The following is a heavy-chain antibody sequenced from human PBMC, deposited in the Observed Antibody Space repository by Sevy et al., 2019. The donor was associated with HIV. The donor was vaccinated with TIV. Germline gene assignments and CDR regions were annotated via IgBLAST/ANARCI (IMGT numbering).Heavy chain of an antibody. CDR1: GYSFSVYH. D-gene: IGHD2-15*01. CDR2: INPNTNDA. J-gene: IGHJ6*02. CDR3: ATRWLGYYGLDF. Sequence: ASVKVSCKASGYSFSVYHMNWVRQAPGQGLEWMGRINPNTNDADYAQNFEGRVTMTFDTSINTAYLELMNRRPDDTAVYYCATRWLGYYGLDFWGQGTTVTVSS. V-gene: IGHV1-2*06.